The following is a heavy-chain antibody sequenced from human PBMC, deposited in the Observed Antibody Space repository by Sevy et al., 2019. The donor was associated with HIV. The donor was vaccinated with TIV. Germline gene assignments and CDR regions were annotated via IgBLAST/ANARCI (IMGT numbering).Heavy chain of an antibody. D-gene: IGHD2-15*01. J-gene: IGHJ4*02. V-gene: IGHV4-34*01. CDR3: AVTPYCSGGSCYAFDY. Sequence: SETLSLTCAVYGGSFSGYYWSWIRQPPGKGLEWIGEINHSGSTNYNPSLKSRVTISVDTSKNQLSLKLSSVTAADTAVYYCAVTPYCSGGSCYAFDYWGQGTLVTVSS. CDR1: GGSFSGYY. CDR2: INHSGST.